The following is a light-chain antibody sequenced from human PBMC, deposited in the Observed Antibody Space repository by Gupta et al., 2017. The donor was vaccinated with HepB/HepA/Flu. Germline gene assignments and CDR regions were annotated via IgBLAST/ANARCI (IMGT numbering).Light chain of an antibody. V-gene: IGLV2-14*03. Sequence: QSALTQPASVSGSPGQSITISCTGTSSDVGRYNYVSWYQQLPGKAPKLMIYDVSNRPSGVSNRFSGSKSGNAASLTISGLQAEDEADYYCSSYTSSSTLVVFGGGTKLTVL. CDR2: DVS. CDR1: SSDVGRYNY. J-gene: IGLJ2*01. CDR3: SSYTSSSTLVV.